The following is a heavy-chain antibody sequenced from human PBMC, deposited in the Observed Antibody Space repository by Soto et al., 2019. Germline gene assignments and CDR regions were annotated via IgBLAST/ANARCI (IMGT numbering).Heavy chain of an antibody. D-gene: IGHD3-22*01. J-gene: IGHJ4*02. Sequence: QVTLKESGPVLVKPTETLTLTCTVSGFSLINTRLGVSWIRQPRGKALEWLGHIFSNDEKLYSTSLKSRLTISKDTTKSQVIHTMINMDPVDTTTYYCARIPNDNSGSYWYDFDNWGQGSLVIVSS. CDR2: IFSNDEK. CDR3: ARIPNDNSGSYWYDFDN. V-gene: IGHV2-26*01. CDR1: GFSLINTRLG.